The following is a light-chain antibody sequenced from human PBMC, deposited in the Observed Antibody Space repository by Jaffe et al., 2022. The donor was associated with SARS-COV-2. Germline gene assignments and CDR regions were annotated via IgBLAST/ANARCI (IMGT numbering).Light chain of an antibody. Sequence: DIQMTQSPSSLSASLGDSVTITCRASQSISTFVNWYQQKPGKAPKLLIYDASSLRTGVPSRFSGSGSGTDFALTITSLQPEDFATYYCQQTYSAHTFGQGTKLQIK. J-gene: IGKJ2*01. CDR2: DAS. CDR3: QQTYSAHT. CDR1: QSISTF. V-gene: IGKV1-39*01.